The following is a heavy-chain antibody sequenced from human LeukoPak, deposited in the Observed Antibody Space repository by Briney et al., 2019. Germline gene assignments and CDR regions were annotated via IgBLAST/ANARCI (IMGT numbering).Heavy chain of an antibody. V-gene: IGHV3-23*01. CDR1: GFTFSTYA. Sequence: GGSLRLSCAASGFTFSTYAMSWVRQAPGEGLEWVAVISGSGSSKNYADSVKGRFTISRDNSKNTLYLQMNSLRVEDTAVYFCAKFQGYSGYDSKCLDSWGQGTLVTVSS. D-gene: IGHD5-12*01. J-gene: IGHJ4*02. CDR2: ISGSGSSK. CDR3: AKFQGYSGYDSKCLDS.